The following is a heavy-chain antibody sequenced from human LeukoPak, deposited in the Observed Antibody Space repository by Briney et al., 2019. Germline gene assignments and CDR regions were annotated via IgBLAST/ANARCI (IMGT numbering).Heavy chain of an antibody. J-gene: IGHJ5*02. CDR3: ARFRVQNWFDP. Sequence: SVKVSCKASGGTFSSYAISWVRQAPGQGLEWMGRIIPILGIANYGQKFQGRVTITADKSTSTAYMELSSLRSEDTAVYYCARFRVQNWFDPWGQGTLVTVSS. CDR1: GGTFSSYA. CDR2: IIPILGIA. V-gene: IGHV1-69*04. D-gene: IGHD3-10*01.